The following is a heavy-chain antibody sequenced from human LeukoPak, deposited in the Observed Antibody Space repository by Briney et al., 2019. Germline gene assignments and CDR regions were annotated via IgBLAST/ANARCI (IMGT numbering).Heavy chain of an antibody. V-gene: IGHV3-7*01. CDR3: ARSIAAAGFYYYYYMDV. Sequence: PGGSLRLSCAASGFTFSSYWMSWVRQAPGKGLEWVANIKQDGSEKYYVDSVKGRFTISRDNDKNSLYLQMNSLRAEDTAVYYCARSIAAAGFYYYYYMDVWGKGTTVTVSS. J-gene: IGHJ6*03. CDR1: GFTFSSYW. D-gene: IGHD6-13*01. CDR2: IKQDGSEK.